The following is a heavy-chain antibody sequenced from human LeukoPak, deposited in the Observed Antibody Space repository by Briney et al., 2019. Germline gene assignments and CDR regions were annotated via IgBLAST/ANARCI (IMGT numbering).Heavy chain of an antibody. J-gene: IGHJ4*02. CDR3: ARARVGATQGVYYFDY. CDR2: IYTSGST. CDR1: GGSISSYY. V-gene: IGHV4-4*07. D-gene: IGHD1-26*01. Sequence: SETLSLICTVSGGSISSYYWSWIRQPAGKGLEWIGRIYTSGSTNCNPSLKSRVTMSVDTSKNQFSLKLSSVTAADTAVYYCARARVGATQGVYYFDYWGQGTLVTVSS.